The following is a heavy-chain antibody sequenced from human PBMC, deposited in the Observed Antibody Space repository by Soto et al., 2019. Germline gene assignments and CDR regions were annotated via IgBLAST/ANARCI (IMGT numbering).Heavy chain of an antibody. CDR3: ASAWKREKFGVSSMPNGLDV. Sequence: VQLVESGGGLVKPGGSLRLSCAASGFIVSDYYMTWIRQAPGKGPEWLSCSCNGDRSTYYEDSVKDRFVVSKDNAKNLVNPKMNSLRDEDTAVYFCASAWKREKFGVSSMPNGLDVWGQGTTVTVSS. V-gene: IGHV3-11*01. J-gene: IGHJ6*02. D-gene: IGHD3-3*01. CDR1: GFIVSDYY. CDR2: SCNGDRST.